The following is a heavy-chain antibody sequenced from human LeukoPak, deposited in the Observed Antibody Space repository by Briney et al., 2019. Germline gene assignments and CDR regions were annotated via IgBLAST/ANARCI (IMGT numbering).Heavy chain of an antibody. CDR3: ARVGLKLRLWFGELSQKSDY. J-gene: IGHJ4*02. CDR2: INHSGST. D-gene: IGHD3-10*01. CDR1: GGSFSGYY. Sequence: SETLSLTCAVYGGSFSGYYWSWIRQPPGKGLEWIGEINHSGSTNYNPSLKSRVTISVDTSKNQFSLKLSSVTAADTAVYYCARVGLKLRLWFGELSQKSDYWGQGTLVTVSS. V-gene: IGHV4-34*01.